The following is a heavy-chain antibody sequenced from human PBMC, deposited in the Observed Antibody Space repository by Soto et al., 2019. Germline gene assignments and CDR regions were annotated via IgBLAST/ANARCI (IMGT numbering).Heavy chain of an antibody. V-gene: IGHV4-59*01. CDR2: IYYSGST. CDR3: ARERYYGMDV. J-gene: IGHJ6*02. Sequence: PSETLSLTCTVSGGSISGYYWSWIRQPPGKGLEWIGYIYYSGSTNYNPSLKSRVTISVDTSKNQFSLKLSSVTAADTAVYYCARERYYGMDVWGQGTTVTVSS. CDR1: GGSISGYY.